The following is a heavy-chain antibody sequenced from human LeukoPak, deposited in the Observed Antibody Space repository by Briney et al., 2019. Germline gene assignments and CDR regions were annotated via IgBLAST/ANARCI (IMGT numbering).Heavy chain of an antibody. Sequence: SETPSLTCTVSGGSISSSSYYWGWIRQPPGKGLEWIGSIYYSGSTYYDPSLKSRVTISVDTSKNQFSLKLSSVNAADTAVYYCARDPSSGGVYDYWGQGTLVTVSS. CDR1: GGSISSSSYY. CDR3: ARDPSSGGVYDY. CDR2: IYYSGST. D-gene: IGHD3-16*01. J-gene: IGHJ4*02. V-gene: IGHV4-39*07.